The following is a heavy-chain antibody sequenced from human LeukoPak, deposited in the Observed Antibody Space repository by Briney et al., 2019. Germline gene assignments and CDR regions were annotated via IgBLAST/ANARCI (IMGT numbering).Heavy chain of an antibody. D-gene: IGHD2-2*02. CDR1: GFTFSSYA. CDR2: ISGSGGST. V-gene: IGHV3-23*01. J-gene: IGHJ4*02. Sequence: GGSLRLSCAASGFTFSSYAMSWVRQAPGKGLEWVSAISGSGGSTYYADSVKGRFTISRDNSKNTLYLQMNSLRAVDTAVYYCAKDRWTGLIVVVPAAIVDYWGQGTLVTVSS. CDR3: AKDRWTGLIVVVPAAIVDY.